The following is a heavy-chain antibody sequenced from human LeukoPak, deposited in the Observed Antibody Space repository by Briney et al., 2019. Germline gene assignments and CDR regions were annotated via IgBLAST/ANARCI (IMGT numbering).Heavy chain of an antibody. CDR3: AKDLHVSHYSSSSRGFDY. CDR1: GFTLSNYA. V-gene: IGHV3-23*01. J-gene: IGHJ4*02. Sequence: GGSLRLSCAPSGFTLSNYAMNSARQAPGEGLECVSVISGSCTSTDYADSVKGRFSISRDTFKNTLYLQMNSLRAEDTALYYCAKDLHVSHYSSSSRGFDYWGQGTLVTVSS. D-gene: IGHD6-6*01. CDR2: ISGSCTST.